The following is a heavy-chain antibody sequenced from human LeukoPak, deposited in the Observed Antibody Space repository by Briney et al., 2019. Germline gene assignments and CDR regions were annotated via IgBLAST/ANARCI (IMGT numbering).Heavy chain of an antibody. Sequence: ASVKVSCKASGYTFTSYDINWVRQATGQGLEWMGWMNPNSGNTGYAQKFQGRVTMTSDTSTSTAYMELRSLRSDDTAVYYCARDSTADYYYGMDVWGQGTTVTVSS. CDR3: ARDSTADYYYGMDV. CDR2: MNPNSGNT. D-gene: IGHD2/OR15-2a*01. CDR1: GYTFTSYD. J-gene: IGHJ6*02. V-gene: IGHV1-8*01.